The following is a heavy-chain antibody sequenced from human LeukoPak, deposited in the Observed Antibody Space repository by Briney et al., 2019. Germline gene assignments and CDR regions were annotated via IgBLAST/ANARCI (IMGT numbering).Heavy chain of an antibody. CDR1: GFSVTNNY. CDR2: FYVGGAT. J-gene: IGHJ4*02. Sequence: GGSLRLSCAVSGFSVTNNYMSWVRQAPGKRLEWVSVFYVGGATYYADSVKGRFTISRDNSENTLYLQMKSLRAEDTAVYYCARGDGYNFFDYWGQGTLVTVSS. CDR3: ARGDGYNFFDY. V-gene: IGHV3-53*01. D-gene: IGHD5-24*01.